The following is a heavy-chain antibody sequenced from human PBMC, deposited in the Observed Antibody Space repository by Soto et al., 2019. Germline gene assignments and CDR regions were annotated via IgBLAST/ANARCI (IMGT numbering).Heavy chain of an antibody. V-gene: IGHV4-31*03. CDR1: GGSISSGGYY. CDR3: ARGRGRSAVTTVYYFDY. Sequence: QVQLQESGPGLVKPSQTLSLTCTVSGGSISSGGYYWSWIRQHPGKGLEWIGYIYYSGSTYYNPSLTSRVTISVDTSKNQFSLKLSSVTAADTAVYYCARGRGRSAVTTVYYFDYWGQGTLVTVSS. J-gene: IGHJ4*02. CDR2: IYYSGST. D-gene: IGHD4-4*01.